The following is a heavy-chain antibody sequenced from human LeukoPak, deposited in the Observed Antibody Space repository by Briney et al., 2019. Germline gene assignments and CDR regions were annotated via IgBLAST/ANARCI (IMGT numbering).Heavy chain of an antibody. J-gene: IGHJ6*03. CDR3: AKQGHDYYGAGSYYNAYYYMDV. V-gene: IGHV4-59*08. CDR2: IYFNKRT. D-gene: IGHD3-10*01. CDR1: GASITDFY. Sequence: TSETLSLTCTVSGASITDFYWSWIRQPPGKGLEWIGYIYFNKRTNYTPSLKSRVTISGDTSKNQFSLKLSSVTGADTAVYYCAKQGHDYYGAGSYYNAYYYMDVWGKGTTVTVSS.